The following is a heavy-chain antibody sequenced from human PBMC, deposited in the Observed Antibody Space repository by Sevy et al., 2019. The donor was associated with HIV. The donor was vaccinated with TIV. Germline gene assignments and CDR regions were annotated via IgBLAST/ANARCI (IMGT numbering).Heavy chain of an antibody. CDR2: IWNDGSNK. CDR3: VRDERAIASHFDY. CDR1: GFTFSNYG. Sequence: GGSLRLSCAASGFTFSNYGMHWVRQAPGKGLEWVAVIWNDGSNKYYADSVKGRFTISRDNSKNSLFLQMNSLRDDDTAMYFCVRDERAIASHFDYWGRGTLVTVSS. V-gene: IGHV3-33*01. J-gene: IGHJ4*02. D-gene: IGHD2-21*01.